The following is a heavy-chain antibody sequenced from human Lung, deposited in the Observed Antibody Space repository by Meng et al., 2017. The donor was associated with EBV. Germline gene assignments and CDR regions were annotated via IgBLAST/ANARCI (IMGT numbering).Heavy chain of an antibody. Sequence: QLQYQKYGPDLLKPSQTLSLTCTVSGGSIRFGDYYWSWIRQPPGKGLEWIGYIYDSGSTSYNPSLMSRVTISVDTSRNQFSLKLTSVTAADTAVYYCAREYSSSSGLPGPWGQGTLVTVSS. J-gene: IGHJ5*02. V-gene: IGHV4-30-4*08. CDR2: IYDSGST. D-gene: IGHD6-6*01. CDR1: GGSIRFGDYY. CDR3: AREYSSSSGLPGP.